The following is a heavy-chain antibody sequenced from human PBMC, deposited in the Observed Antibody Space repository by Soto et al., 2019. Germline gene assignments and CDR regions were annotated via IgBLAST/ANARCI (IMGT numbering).Heavy chain of an antibody. CDR3: ASLELEYCGYADY. CDR2: IKRDGSEK. J-gene: IGHJ4*02. V-gene: IGHV3-7*01. CDR1: GFTFSSNW. D-gene: IGHD5-12*01. Sequence: VQLVESGGGLVQPGGSLRLSCAASGFTFSSNWMSWVRQAPGKGLEWVANIKRDGSEKYYVDSVKGRFTISRDNAKNSLYLQMNVLRAGDTAVYYCASLELEYCGYADYRGQGTLVTVSS.